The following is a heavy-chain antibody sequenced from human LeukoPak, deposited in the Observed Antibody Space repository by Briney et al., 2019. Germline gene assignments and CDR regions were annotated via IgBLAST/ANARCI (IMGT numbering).Heavy chain of an antibody. D-gene: IGHD4-17*01. CDR1: GYSFTKYG. Sequence: ASVTVSCTASGYSFTKYGISWVRQAPGQGLEWMGWISAHSGNTNYAPKLQDRVTMTTDTSTSTAYLEMRSLKSDDTAMYYCARVGATYGDPLEYDYWGQGTLVTVSS. J-gene: IGHJ4*02. V-gene: IGHV1-18*01. CDR2: ISAHSGNT. CDR3: ARVGATYGDPLEYDY.